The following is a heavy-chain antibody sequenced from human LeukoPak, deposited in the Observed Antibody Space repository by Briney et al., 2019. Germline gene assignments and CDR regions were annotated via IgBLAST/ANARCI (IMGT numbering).Heavy chain of an antibody. CDR3: VRGIYSGYDRSFDS. CDR2: IHYSGTT. J-gene: IGHJ4*02. V-gene: IGHV4-59*01. Sequence: SETLSLTCTVSGGSISTYYWNWIRQPPGKGLEWIGYIHYSGTTNHNPSLKGRVTISVDTSKNQLSLKLSSVTAADTAVYYCVRGIYSGYDRSFDSWGQGTLVTVSS. D-gene: IGHD5-12*01. CDR1: GGSISTYY.